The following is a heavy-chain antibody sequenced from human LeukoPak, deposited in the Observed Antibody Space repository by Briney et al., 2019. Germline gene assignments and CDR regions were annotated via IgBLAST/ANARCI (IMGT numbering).Heavy chain of an antibody. CDR1: GGPFSGYY. D-gene: IGHD3-22*01. Sequence: SETLPLTCAVYGGPFSGYYWSWIRQPPGKGLEWIGEINHSGSTNYNPSLKSRVTISVDTSKNQFSLKLSSVTAADTAVYYCARVDDSSGYYYGCWGQGTLVTVSS. CDR3: ARVDDSSGYYYGC. CDR2: INHSGST. J-gene: IGHJ4*02. V-gene: IGHV4-34*01.